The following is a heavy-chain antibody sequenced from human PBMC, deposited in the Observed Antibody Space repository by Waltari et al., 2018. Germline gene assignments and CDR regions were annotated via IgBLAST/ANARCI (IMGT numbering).Heavy chain of an antibody. V-gene: IGHV3-23*01. Sequence: EVQLLESGGGLVQPGGSLRLSCAASGFTFSSYAMSWVRQAPGKVLEWVSAISGSGGSTYYADSVKGRFTISRDNSKNTLYLQMNSLRAEDTAVYYCAKDREMATILYYFDYWGQGTLVTVSS. CDR1: GFTFSSYA. D-gene: IGHD5-12*01. J-gene: IGHJ4*02. CDR2: ISGSGGST. CDR3: AKDREMATILYYFDY.